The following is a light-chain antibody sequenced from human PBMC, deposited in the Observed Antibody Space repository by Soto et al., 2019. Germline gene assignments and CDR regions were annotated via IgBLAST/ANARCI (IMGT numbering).Light chain of an antibody. V-gene: IGKV1-5*03. CDR3: QQYKTYTYT. Sequence: DIQMTQSPSTLSASVGDRVTITCRASQSIDRWLAWYQQKPGKAPKLLIYRASSLESGIPSRFSGSGSGTEFTLTFSSLQPDDFTTYYCQQYKTYTYTFAQGTKLEIK. CDR1: QSIDRW. J-gene: IGKJ2*01. CDR2: RAS.